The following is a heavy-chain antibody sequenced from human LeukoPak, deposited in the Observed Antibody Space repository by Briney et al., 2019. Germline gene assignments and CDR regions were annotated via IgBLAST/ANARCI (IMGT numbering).Heavy chain of an antibody. D-gene: IGHD3-10*01. CDR2: IYYSGST. CDR3: AAVGVNRRALFDY. Sequence: SETLSLTCTVSGGSISSYYWSWIRQPPGKGLEWIGYIYYSGSTNYNPSLKSRVTISVDTSKNQFSLKLSSVTAADTAVYYCAAVGVNRRALFDYWGQGTLVTVSS. V-gene: IGHV4-59*01. CDR1: GGSISSYY. J-gene: IGHJ4*02.